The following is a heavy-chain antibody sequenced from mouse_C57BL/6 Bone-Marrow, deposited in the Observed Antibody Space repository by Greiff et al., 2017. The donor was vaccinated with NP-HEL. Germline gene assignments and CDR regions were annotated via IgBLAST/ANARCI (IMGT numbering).Heavy chain of an antibody. CDR3: ARRASYYSYAMDY. D-gene: IGHD2-12*01. CDR1: GFTFSDYG. Sequence: EVQLVESGGGLVKPGGSLKLSCAASGFTFSDYGMHWVRQAPEKGLEWVAYISSGSSTIYYADTVKGRFTISRDNAKNTLFLKKTSLGSEDTTMYYCARRASYYSYAMDYWGQGTSVTVSS. CDR2: ISSGSSTI. J-gene: IGHJ4*01. V-gene: IGHV5-17*01.